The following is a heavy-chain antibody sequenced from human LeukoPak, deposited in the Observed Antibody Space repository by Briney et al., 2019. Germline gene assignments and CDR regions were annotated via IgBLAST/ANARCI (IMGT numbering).Heavy chain of an antibody. CDR1: GFTFSTYG. CDR2: ISHDGSDK. D-gene: IGHD1-26*01. Sequence: GGSLRLSCAASGFTFSTYGMHWVRRAPGKGLEWVAVISHDGSDKYYADSVKGRFTISRDNSKNTLSLQMNSLRAEDTAVYYCAKGWDTKSTSRSPFDYWGQGTLVTVSS. J-gene: IGHJ4*02. V-gene: IGHV3-30*18. CDR3: AKGWDTKSTSRSPFDY.